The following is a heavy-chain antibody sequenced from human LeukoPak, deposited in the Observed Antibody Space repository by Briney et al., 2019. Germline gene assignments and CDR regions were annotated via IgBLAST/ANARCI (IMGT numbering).Heavy chain of an antibody. V-gene: IGHV1-18*01. CDR2: ISAYNGNT. CDR3: ARAYYDSSGPLYYFDY. D-gene: IGHD3-22*01. Sequence: ASVKVSCKASGYTFTSYGISWVRQAPGQGLEWMGWISAYNGNTNYAQKLQCRVTMTTDTSTSTAYMELRSLRSDDTAVYYCARAYYDSSGPLYYFDYWGQGTLVTVSS. J-gene: IGHJ4*02. CDR1: GYTFTSYG.